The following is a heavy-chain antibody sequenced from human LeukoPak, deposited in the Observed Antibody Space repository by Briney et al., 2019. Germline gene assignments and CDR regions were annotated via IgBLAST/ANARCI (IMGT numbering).Heavy chain of an antibody. V-gene: IGHV1-18*01. CDR2: INPNSGGT. D-gene: IGHD3-22*01. CDR1: GFTFTSSA. Sequence: GASVKVSCKASGFTFTSSAVQWVRQARGQRLEWMGRINPNSGGTNYAQKLQGRVTMTTDTSTSTAYMELRSLRSDDTAVYYCARIYDSAWYFDLWGRGTLVTVSS. CDR3: ARIYDSAWYFDL. J-gene: IGHJ2*01.